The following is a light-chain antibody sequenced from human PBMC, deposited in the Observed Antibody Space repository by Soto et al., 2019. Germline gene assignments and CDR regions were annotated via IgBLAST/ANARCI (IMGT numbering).Light chain of an antibody. CDR3: QHSYSTPFT. CDR1: QSISSY. V-gene: IGKV1-39*01. CDR2: AAS. Sequence: DIQMTQSPSSLSASVGDRVTITCRASQSISSYLNWYQQKQGKAPKLLIYAASSLQSGVPSRFSGSGSGTDFTLTISSRQPEDFATYYSQHSYSTPFTFGPVTKVDIK. J-gene: IGKJ3*01.